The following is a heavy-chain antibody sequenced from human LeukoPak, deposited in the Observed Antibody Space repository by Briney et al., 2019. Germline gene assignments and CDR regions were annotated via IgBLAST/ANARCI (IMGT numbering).Heavy chain of an antibody. J-gene: IGHJ6*02. V-gene: IGHV4-59*01. D-gene: IGHD2-2*01. CDR2: IYYSGST. Sequence: SETLSLTCTVSGGSISSYYWSWIRQPPGKGLEWIGYIYYSGSTNYNPSLKSRVTISVDTSKNQFSLKLSSVTAADTAVYFCARDALVEPYYYYGMDVWGQGTTVTVSS. CDR1: GGSISSYY. CDR3: ARDALVEPYYYYGMDV.